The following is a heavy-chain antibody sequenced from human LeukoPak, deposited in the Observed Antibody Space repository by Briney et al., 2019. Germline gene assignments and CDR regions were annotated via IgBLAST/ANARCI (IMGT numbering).Heavy chain of an antibody. CDR1: GYTFTSYG. D-gene: IGHD4-17*01. CDR3: ASNTVTAPFDY. CDR2: INPNSGGT. J-gene: IGHJ4*02. Sequence: ASVKVSCKASGYTFTSYGISWVRQAPGQGLEWMGWINPNSGGTNYAQKFQGRVTMTRDTSISTAYMELSRLRSDDTAVYYCASNTVTAPFDYWGQGTLVTVSS. V-gene: IGHV1-2*02.